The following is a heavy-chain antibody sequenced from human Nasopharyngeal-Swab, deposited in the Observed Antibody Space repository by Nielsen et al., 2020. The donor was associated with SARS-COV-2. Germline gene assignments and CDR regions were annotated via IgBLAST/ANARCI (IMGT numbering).Heavy chain of an antibody. CDR1: GGSISSGSYY. CDR3: ARGGLSLGYSYDYYYYGMDV. J-gene: IGHJ6*02. D-gene: IGHD5-18*01. CDR2: IYTSGST. V-gene: IGHV4-61*02. Sequence: SCTVSGGSISSGSYYWSWIRQPAGKGLEWIGRIYTSGSTNYNPSLKSRVTISVDTSKNQFSLKLSSVTAADTAVYYCARGGLSLGYSYDYYYYGMDVWGQGTTVTVSS.